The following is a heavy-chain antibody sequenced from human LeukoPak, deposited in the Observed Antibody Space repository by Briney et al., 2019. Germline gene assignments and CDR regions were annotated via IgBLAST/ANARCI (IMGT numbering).Heavy chain of an antibody. J-gene: IGHJ3*02. D-gene: IGHD6-19*01. CDR2: IYHSGST. CDR3: ARARGIAVAGTRDAFDI. CDR1: GYSISRGYY. V-gene: IGHV4-38-2*02. Sequence: TPSETLSLTCTLSGYSISRGYYWGWIRQPPGKGLEWIGSIYHSGSTYYNPSLKSRVTISVDTSKTQFSLKLSSVTAADTAVYYCARARGIAVAGTRDAFDIWGQGTMVTVPS.